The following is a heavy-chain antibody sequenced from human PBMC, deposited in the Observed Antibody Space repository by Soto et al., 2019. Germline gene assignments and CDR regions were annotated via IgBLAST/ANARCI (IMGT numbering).Heavy chain of an antibody. V-gene: IGHV3-53*01. Sequence: PGWSLRLSCAACGLTVSSNYMSWVRQAPGKGLEWVSVIYSGGNTYYADSVKGRFTISRDNSKNTLFLQMNSLRAEDTAVYYCAGGLYDYVWGSYAQFDYWGQGTLVTVSS. CDR1: GLTVSSNY. CDR3: AGGLYDYVWGSYAQFDY. CDR2: IYSGGNT. D-gene: IGHD3-16*01. J-gene: IGHJ4*02.